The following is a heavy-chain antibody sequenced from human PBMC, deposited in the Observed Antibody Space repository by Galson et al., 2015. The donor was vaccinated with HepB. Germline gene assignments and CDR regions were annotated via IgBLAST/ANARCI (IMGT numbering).Heavy chain of an antibody. CDR3: TTDHPSGDYGDYAGQEENAFDI. D-gene: IGHD4-17*01. CDR1: GFTFSNAW. V-gene: IGHV3-15*01. Sequence: SLRLSCAASGFTFSNAWMSWVRQAPGKGLEWVGRIKSKTDGGTTDYAAPVKGRFTISRDDSKNTLYLQMNSLKTEDTAVYYCTTDHPSGDYGDYAGQEENAFDIWGQGTMVTVSS. J-gene: IGHJ3*02. CDR2: IKSKTDGGTT.